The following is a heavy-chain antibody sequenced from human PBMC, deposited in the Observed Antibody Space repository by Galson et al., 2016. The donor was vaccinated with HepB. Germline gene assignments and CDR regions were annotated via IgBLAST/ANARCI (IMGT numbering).Heavy chain of an antibody. J-gene: IGHJ4*02. D-gene: IGHD4-17*01. CDR2: ISSSSDKI. CDR1: GFSFSTSS. CDR3: ARSLLTVTSPFGY. Sequence: SLRLSCAASGFSFSTSSMTWVRQAPGKGLEWVSSISSSSDKILDADSVKGRFTVSRDNAENSVYLQMNSLRVDDTAVYYCARSLLTVTSPFGYWGQGTLVTVSS. V-gene: IGHV3-21*01.